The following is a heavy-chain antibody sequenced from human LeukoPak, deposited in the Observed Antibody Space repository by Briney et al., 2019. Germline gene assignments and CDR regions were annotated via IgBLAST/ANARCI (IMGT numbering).Heavy chain of an antibody. CDR3: ARESGVNGGGFDP. J-gene: IGHJ5*02. Sequence: GGSLRLSCAASGFTFSIYSMNWVRQAPGKGLEWVSSISSSSSYIYYADSVKGRFTISRDNAKNSLYLQMNSLRAEDTAVYYCARESGVNGGGFDPWGQGTLVTVSS. D-gene: IGHD2-8*02. V-gene: IGHV3-21*01. CDR1: GFTFSIYS. CDR2: ISSSSSYI.